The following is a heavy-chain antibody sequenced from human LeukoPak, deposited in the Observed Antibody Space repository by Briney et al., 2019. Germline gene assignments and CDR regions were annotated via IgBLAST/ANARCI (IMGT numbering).Heavy chain of an antibody. Sequence: GGSLRLSCAASGFTFSSYEMNWVRQAPGKGLEWVSYISSSGSTIYYADSVKGRFTISRDNAKNSLYLQMNSLRAEDTAVYYCARDRRYYDILTGQGFDAFDIWGQGTMVTVSS. CDR3: ARDRRYYDILTGQGFDAFDI. V-gene: IGHV3-48*03. D-gene: IGHD3-9*01. CDR2: ISSSGSTI. CDR1: GFTFSSYE. J-gene: IGHJ3*02.